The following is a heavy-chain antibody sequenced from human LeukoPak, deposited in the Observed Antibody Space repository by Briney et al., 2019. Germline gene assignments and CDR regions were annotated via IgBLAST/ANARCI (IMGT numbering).Heavy chain of an antibody. CDR2: IYHSGST. V-gene: IGHV4-30-2*01. Sequence: TLSLTCAVSGGSISSGGYSWSWIRQPPGKGLEWIGYIYHSGSTYYNPSLKSRVTISVDRSKNQFSLKLSSVTAADTAVYYCARVRYGDYLDYWGQGTLVTVSS. CDR1: GGSISSGGYS. CDR3: ARVRYGDYLDY. D-gene: IGHD4-17*01. J-gene: IGHJ4*02.